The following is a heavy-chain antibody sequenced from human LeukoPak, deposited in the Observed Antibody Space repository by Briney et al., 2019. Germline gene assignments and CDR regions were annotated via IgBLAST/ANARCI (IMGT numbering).Heavy chain of an antibody. J-gene: IGHJ4*02. D-gene: IGHD1-1*01. CDR1: GGSFSGYY. V-gene: IGHV4-34*01. CDR3: ASTLQLN. CDR2: INHSGST. Sequence: SETLSLTCAVYGGSFSGYYWSWIRQPPGKGLEWIGEINHSGSTNYNPSLKSRVTISIDTSKNQYSLKLSSVTAPDTAVYYCASTLQLNWGQGTLVTVSS.